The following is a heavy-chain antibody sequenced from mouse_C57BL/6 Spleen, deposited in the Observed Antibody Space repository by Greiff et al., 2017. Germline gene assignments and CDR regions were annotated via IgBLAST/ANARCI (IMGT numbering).Heavy chain of an antibody. D-gene: IGHD1-1*01. J-gene: IGHJ1*03. V-gene: IGHV1-75*01. CDR2: IFPGSGST. CDR1: GYTFTDYY. Sequence: VQLQQSGPELVKPGASVKISCKASGYTFTDYYINWVKQRPGQGLEWIGWIFPGSGSTYYNEKFKGKATLTVDKSSSTAYMLLSSLTSEDSAVYFCAREGTTTVVAHWYFDVWGTGTTVTVSS. CDR3: AREGTTTVVAHWYFDV.